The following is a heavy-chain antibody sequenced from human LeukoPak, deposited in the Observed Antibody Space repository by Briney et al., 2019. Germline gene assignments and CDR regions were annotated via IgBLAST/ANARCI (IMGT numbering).Heavy chain of an antibody. CDR2: IYYTGSS. J-gene: IGHJ4*02. CDR1: GGSVSSSTYY. D-gene: IGHD3-9*01. CDR3: ARLSKGRYFDYIFDF. Sequence: SETLSLTCAVSGGSVSSSTYYWGWTRQPPGKGLEWIGNIYYTGSSYYNPSLKSRVTMSVDTSKNQFSLKMNSVTAAATAVSYCARLSKGRYFDYIFDFWGQGTLLTVSS. V-gene: IGHV4-39*01.